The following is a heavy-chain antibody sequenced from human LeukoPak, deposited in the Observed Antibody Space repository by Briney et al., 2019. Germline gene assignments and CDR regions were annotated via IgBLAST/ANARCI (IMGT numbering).Heavy chain of an antibody. CDR2: LSGDAATT. CDR1: GFTFSEYG. Sequence: GGSLRLSCAASGFTFSEYGMSWVRQAPGKGLEWVSALSGDAATTYYADSVKGRFTISRDNAKNTLYLQMNSLRAEDTAVYYCARDHRGSGSRYYYYYMDVWGKGTTVTISS. CDR3: ARDHRGSGSRYYYYYMDV. V-gene: IGHV3-23*01. D-gene: IGHD3-10*01. J-gene: IGHJ6*03.